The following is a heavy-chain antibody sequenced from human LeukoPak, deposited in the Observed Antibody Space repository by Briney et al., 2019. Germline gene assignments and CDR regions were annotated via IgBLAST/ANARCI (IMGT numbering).Heavy chain of an antibody. CDR3: AREYSSSTGPDV. CDR1: GDSVSSNSGA. V-gene: IGHV6-1*01. J-gene: IGHJ4*02. Sequence: SQTLSLTCAISGDSVSSNSGAWNWIRQSPSRGLEWLGRTYYRSKWFNDYAESVKSRISINADTSKNQFSPQLNSVTPEDTAVYYCAREYSSSTGPDVWGPGTLVTVSS. CDR2: TYYRSKWFN. D-gene: IGHD2-2*01.